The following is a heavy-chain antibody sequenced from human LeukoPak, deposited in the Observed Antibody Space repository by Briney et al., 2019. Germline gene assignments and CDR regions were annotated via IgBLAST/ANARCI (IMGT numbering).Heavy chain of an antibody. D-gene: IGHD6-6*01. CDR2: IYYSGST. J-gene: IGHJ2*01. CDR3: ARTIAARPYYFDWYFDL. V-gene: IGHV4-39*07. CDR1: GGSISSSIYY. Sequence: SETLSLTCTVSGGSISSSIYYWGWIRQPPGKGLEWIGSIYYSGSTYYNPSLKSRVTISVDTSKNQFSLKLSSVTAADTAVYYCARTIAARPYYFDWYFDLWGRGTLVTVSS.